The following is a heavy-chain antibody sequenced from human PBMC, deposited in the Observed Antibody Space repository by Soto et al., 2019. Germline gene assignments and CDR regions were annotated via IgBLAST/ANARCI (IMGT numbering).Heavy chain of an antibody. V-gene: IGHV4-31*03. D-gene: IGHD5-18*01. J-gene: IGHJ4*02. CDR3: ARSRDTAMVRFDY. CDR2: IYDSGST. CDR1: GGSISSGGYY. Sequence: QVQLQESGPGLVKPSQTLSLTCTVSGGSISSGGYYWSWIRQHPGKGLEGIGYIYDSGSTYYNPSLKSRVXXSXDXXKNQFSLKLTSVTAADTAVYYCARSRDTAMVRFDYWGQGTLVTVSS.